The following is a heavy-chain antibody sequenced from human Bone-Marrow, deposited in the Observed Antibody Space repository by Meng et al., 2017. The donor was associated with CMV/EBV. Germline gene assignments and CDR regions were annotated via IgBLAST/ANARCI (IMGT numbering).Heavy chain of an antibody. V-gene: IGHV6-1*01. CDR2: TYSRSKWYN. CDR3: ARDYYDSGAYYYTEEYYHGLDV. CDR1: GDSVSSNSAA. J-gene: IGHJ6*02. Sequence: SQTLSLTCAIFGDSVSSNSAAWNWIRQSPSRGLEWLTRTYSRSKWYNDYAVSVKSRITINPNTSKNQFSLQLNSVTPEDTAVYYCARDYYDSGAYYYTEEYYHGLDVWGQGTTVTVSS. D-gene: IGHD3-22*01.